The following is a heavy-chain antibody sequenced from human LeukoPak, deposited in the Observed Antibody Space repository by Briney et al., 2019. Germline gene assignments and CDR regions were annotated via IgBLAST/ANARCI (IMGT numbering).Heavy chain of an antibody. CDR3: ARGEKSWINGFDL. D-gene: IGHD2-8*01. CDR1: GFTFSSHW. Sequence: GGSLRLSCAASGFTFSSHWMHWVRQAPGKGLVWVSRINSDGRGTIYADSVKGRFTISRDNAKNTLDLQMNSLRAEDTAVYYCARGEKSWINGFDLWGQGTLVTVSS. J-gene: IGHJ4*02. CDR2: INSDGRGT. V-gene: IGHV3-74*01.